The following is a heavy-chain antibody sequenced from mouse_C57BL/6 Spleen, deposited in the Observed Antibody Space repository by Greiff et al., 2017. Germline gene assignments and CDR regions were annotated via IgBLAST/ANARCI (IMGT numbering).Heavy chain of an antibody. CDR2: IYPGDGDT. CDR1: GYAFSSYW. V-gene: IGHV1-80*01. D-gene: IGHD2-2*01. J-gene: IGHJ3*01. CDR3: ERERASTMVTTGLAY. Sequence: VQLQQSGAELVKPGASVKISCKASGYAFSSYWMNWVKQRPGQGLEWIGQIYPGDGDTNYNGKFKGKATLTADKSSSTAYMQLSSLPSEDSAVYFGERERASTMVTTGLAYWGQGTLVTVSA.